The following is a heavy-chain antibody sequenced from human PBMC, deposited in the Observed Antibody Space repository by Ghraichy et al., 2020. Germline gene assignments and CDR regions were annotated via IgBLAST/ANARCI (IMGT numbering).Heavy chain of an antibody. D-gene: IGHD5-18*01. CDR3: AKDHRYSYA. J-gene: IGHJ5*02. CDR1: GFTFSSYA. CDR2: IRTSGDST. V-gene: IGHV3-23*01. Sequence: CAASGFTFSSYAMSWVRQAPGKGLEWVSAIRTSGDSTYYTDSVKGRFTISRDNSKNTLYLQMNSLRAEDTAVYYCAKDHRYSYAWGQGTLVTVSS.